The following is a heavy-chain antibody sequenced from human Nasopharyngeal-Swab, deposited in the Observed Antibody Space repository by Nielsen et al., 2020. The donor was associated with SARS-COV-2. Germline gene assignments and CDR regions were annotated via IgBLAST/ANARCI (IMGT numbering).Heavy chain of an antibody. CDR3: AGGGLLYYYDSSGYFFLDY. J-gene: IGHJ4*02. V-gene: IGHV1-3*01. CDR1: GYTFTSYA. Sequence: ASVKVSCKASGYTFTSYAMHWVRQAPGQRLEWMGWINAGNGNTKYSQKFQGRVTITRDTSASTAYMELSSLRSEDTAVYYCAGGGLLYYYDSSGYFFLDYWGQGTLVTVSS. D-gene: IGHD3-22*01. CDR2: INAGNGNT.